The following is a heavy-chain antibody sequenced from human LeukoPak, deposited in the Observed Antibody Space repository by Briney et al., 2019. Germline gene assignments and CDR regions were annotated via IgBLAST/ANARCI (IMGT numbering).Heavy chain of an antibody. Sequence: ASVKVSCKVSGYSFTSYDINWVRHATGQGLEWMGWMNPNCGNTGYAQKFQGRVPMTRNTSISTAYMELSSLRSEDTAVYYCARRGIYRYCSSTSCRGNDYYYGMDVWGQGTTVTVSS. CDR3: ARRGIYRYCSSTSCRGNDYYYGMDV. J-gene: IGHJ6*02. CDR1: GYSFTSYD. CDR2: MNPNCGNT. V-gene: IGHV1-8*01. D-gene: IGHD2-2*01.